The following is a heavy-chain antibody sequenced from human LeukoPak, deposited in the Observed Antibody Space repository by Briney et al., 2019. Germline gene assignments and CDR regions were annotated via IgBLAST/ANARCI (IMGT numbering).Heavy chain of an antibody. J-gene: IGHJ4*02. CDR3: ARGWRSYYGSDFFDY. D-gene: IGHD3-10*01. V-gene: IGHV4-59*01. CDR2: IYYSGST. CDR1: GGSISSYY. Sequence: PSETLSLTCTVSGGSISSYYWSWIRQPPGKGLEWIGFIYYSGSTNYNPSLKSRVTISVDTSKNQFSLKLNSVTAADTAVYYCARGWRSYYGSDFFDYWGQGTLVTVSS.